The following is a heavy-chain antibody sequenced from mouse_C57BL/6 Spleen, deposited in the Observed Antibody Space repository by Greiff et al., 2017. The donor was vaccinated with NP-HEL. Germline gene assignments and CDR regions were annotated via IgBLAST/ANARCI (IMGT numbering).Heavy chain of an antibody. CDR1: GFTFSSYA. CDR2: ISDGGSYT. Sequence: EVMLVESGGGLVKPGGSLKLSCAASGFTFSSYAMSWVRQTPEKRLEWVATISDGGSYTYYPDNVKGRFTISRDNAKNNLYLQMSHLKSEDTAMYYCARGLWLRRDYFDYWGQGTTLTVSS. V-gene: IGHV5-4*03. J-gene: IGHJ2*01. D-gene: IGHD2-2*01. CDR3: ARGLWLRRDYFDY.